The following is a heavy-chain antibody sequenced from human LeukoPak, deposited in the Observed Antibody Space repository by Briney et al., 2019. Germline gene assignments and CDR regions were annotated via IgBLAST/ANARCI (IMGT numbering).Heavy chain of an antibody. CDR1: GFTFSNCW. CDR3: ARDRRGAFDY. CDR2: IKQDGSEK. Sequence: PGGSLRLSCAASGFTFSNCWMTWVRQAPGKGLEWVANIKQDGSEKYYVDSVKGRFTISRDNAKNSLYLQMNSLRAEDTAVYYCARDRRGAFDYWGQGTLVTVSS. J-gene: IGHJ4*02. V-gene: IGHV3-7*01.